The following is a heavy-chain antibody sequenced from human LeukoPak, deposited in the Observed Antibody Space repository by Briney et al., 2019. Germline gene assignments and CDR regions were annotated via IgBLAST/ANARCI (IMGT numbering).Heavy chain of an antibody. CDR3: ARAGYSSGWRLIGY. V-gene: IGHV4-59*01. CDR1: GGSISSYY. CDR2: IYYSGST. J-gene: IGHJ4*02. Sequence: SETLSLTCTVSGGSISSYYWSWIRQPPGKGLEWIGYIYYSGSTNYNPSLKSRVTISVDTSKNQFSLKLSSVTAADTAVYYCARAGYSSGWRLIGYWGQGTLVTVSS. D-gene: IGHD6-19*01.